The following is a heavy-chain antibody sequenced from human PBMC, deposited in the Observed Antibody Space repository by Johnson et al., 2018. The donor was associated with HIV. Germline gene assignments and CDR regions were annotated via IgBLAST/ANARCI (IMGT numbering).Heavy chain of an antibody. CDR1: GFTFSSYA. J-gene: IGHJ3*02. D-gene: IGHD4-23*01. CDR3: AKGLRWDAFDI. V-gene: IGHV3-23*04. Sequence: VQLVESGGGVVRPGGSLRLSCAASGFTFSSYAMSWVRQAPGKGLEWVSAISGSGGSTYYADSVKGRFTISRDNSRNTLYLQMNSLRRAEDTAVYYCAKGLRWDAFDIWGQGTMVTVSS. CDR2: ISGSGGST.